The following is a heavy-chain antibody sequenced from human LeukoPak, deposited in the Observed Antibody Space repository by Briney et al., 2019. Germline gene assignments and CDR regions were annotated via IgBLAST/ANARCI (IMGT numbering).Heavy chain of an antibody. CDR3: AREGQKGLDY. CDR1: GCSISSYY. Sequence: PSETLSLTCTVSGCSISSYYWSWIRQPPGKGLEWIGYIYYSGSTNYNPSLKSRVTISVDTSKNQFSLKLSSVTAADTAVYYCAREGQKGLDYWGQGTLVTVSS. J-gene: IGHJ4*02. V-gene: IGHV4-59*01. CDR2: IYYSGST.